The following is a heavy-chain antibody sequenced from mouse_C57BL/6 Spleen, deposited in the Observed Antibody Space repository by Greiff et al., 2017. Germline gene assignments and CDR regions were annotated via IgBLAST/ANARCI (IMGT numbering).Heavy chain of an antibody. J-gene: IGHJ3*01. CDR2: IFPGSGST. CDR1: GYTFTGYW. Sequence: VQLQQSGAELMKPGASVKISCKASGYTFTGYWIEWVKQRPGHGLEWIGEIFPGSGSTNYNEKFKGKATFTADPSSSTAYMQLSSLTTEDSDIYSCAKERPFAYWGQGTLVTVSA. CDR3: AKERPFAY. V-gene: IGHV1-9*01.